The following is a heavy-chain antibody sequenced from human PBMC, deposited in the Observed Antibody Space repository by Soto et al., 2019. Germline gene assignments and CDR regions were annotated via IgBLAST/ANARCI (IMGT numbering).Heavy chain of an antibody. CDR1: GFTFSSYA. J-gene: IGHJ6*02. D-gene: IGHD3-22*01. V-gene: IGHV3-64*01. Sequence: GGSLRLSCAASGFTFSSYAMHWVRQAPGKGLEYVSAISSNGGSTYYANSVKGRFTISRDNSKNTLYLQMNSLRAEDTAVYYCAKDVYYYVSSGYYHDYYYYGMDVWGQGTTVTVSS. CDR2: ISSNGGST. CDR3: AKDVYYYVSSGYYHDYYYYGMDV.